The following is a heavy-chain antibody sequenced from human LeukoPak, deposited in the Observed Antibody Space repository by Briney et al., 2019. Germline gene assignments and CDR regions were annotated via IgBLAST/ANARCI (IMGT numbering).Heavy chain of an antibody. CDR3: ARGTGCSSTSCYYYYYYYMDV. D-gene: IGHD2-2*01. V-gene: IGHV1-69*13. CDR1: GGTFSSYA. Sequence: GASVKVSCKASGGTFSSYAISWVRQAPGQGLEWMGGIIPIFGTANYAQKFQGRVTITADESTSTAYMELSSLRSEDTAVYYCARGTGCSSTSCYYYYYYYMDVWGKGTTVTVSS. CDR2: IIPIFGTA. J-gene: IGHJ6*03.